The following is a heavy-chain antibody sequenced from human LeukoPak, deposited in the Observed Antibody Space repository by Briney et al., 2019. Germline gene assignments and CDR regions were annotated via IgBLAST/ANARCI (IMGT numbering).Heavy chain of an antibody. D-gene: IGHD3-16*01. Sequence: TSETLSLTCTVSGGSINSDYWSWIRQPPGKGLEWIGYIPYSGSTNYNPSLKSRVSISVDTSKNQFTLTLSSVTAADTAVYYCARDRFPYYWGQGTLVTVSS. CDR1: GGSINSDY. CDR3: ARDRFPYY. V-gene: IGHV4-59*01. CDR2: IPYSGST. J-gene: IGHJ4*02.